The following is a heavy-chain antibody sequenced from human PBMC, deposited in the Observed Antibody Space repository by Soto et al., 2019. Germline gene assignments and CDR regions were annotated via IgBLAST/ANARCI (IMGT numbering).Heavy chain of an antibody. V-gene: IGHV1-58*01. J-gene: IGHJ6*02. D-gene: IGHD5-18*01. CDR1: GFTFTSSA. CDR3: AAVTAMVHYYYYGMDV. Sequence: SVKVSCKASGFTFTSSAVQWVRQARGQRLEWIGWIVVGSGNTNYAQKFQERVTITRDMSTSTAYMELSSLRSEDTAVYYCAAVTAMVHYYYYGMDVRGRGSTDNVSS. CDR2: IVVGSGNT.